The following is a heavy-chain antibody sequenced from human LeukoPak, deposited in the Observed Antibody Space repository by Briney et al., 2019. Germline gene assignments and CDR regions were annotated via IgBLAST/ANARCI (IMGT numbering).Heavy chain of an antibody. Sequence: GGSLRLSCAASGFTFSSYEMKWLRQATGKGLEGVTYISSSGNNIYYADSVKGRFTIYRDNAKNSLYPQKNRLRAEEKACYYCAGVPYGYFWGSCGGDYYFDYWGQGTLVTVSS. D-gene: IGHD3-16*01. CDR3: AGVPYGYFWGSCGGDYYFDY. CDR2: ISSSGNNI. CDR1: GFTFSSYE. J-gene: IGHJ4*02. V-gene: IGHV3-48*03.